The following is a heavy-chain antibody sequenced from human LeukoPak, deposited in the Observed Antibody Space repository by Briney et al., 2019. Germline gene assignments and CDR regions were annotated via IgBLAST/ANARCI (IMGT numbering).Heavy chain of an antibody. CDR1: GGSISTYY. V-gene: IGHV4-59*01. CDR3: ARTTMVRGTYYMDV. J-gene: IGHJ6*03. CDR2: INHSGST. D-gene: IGHD3-10*01. Sequence: PSETLSLTCTVSGGSISTYYWSWIRQPAGKGLEWIGEINHSGSTNYNPSLKSRVTISVDTSKNQFSLKLSSVTAADTAVYYCARTTMVRGTYYMDVWGKGTTVTISS.